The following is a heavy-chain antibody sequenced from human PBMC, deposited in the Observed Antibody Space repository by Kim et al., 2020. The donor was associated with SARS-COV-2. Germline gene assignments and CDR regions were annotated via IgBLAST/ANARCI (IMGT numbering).Heavy chain of an antibody. CDR3: ARSSRMDS. CDR1: GASFSDYY. Sequence: SETLSLTCAVYGASFSDYYWTWIRQPPGKGLEWIGEIYHSASSNYNPSLKSRVTMSIDTAMSQFSLRLSSVTAADTAVYYCARSSRMDSWGQGTMVSVSS. J-gene: IGHJ6*02. V-gene: IGHV4-34*01. CDR2: IYHSASS.